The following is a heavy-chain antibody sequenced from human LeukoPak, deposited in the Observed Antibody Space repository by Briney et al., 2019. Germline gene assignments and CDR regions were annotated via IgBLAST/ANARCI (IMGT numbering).Heavy chain of an antibody. CDR1: GGSINNYY. CDR3: VRDVSQRRHFDH. CDR2: LYYNGNT. Sequence: SETLSLTCTVSGGSINNYYWSWIRQSPGKGLEWIGNLYYNGNTYYNPSLKSRVTISVDRSNNQFSLKMSSVTAADTAVYYCVRDVSQRRHFDHWGQGTLVTVSS. V-gene: IGHV4-59*12. D-gene: IGHD1-1*01. J-gene: IGHJ4*02.